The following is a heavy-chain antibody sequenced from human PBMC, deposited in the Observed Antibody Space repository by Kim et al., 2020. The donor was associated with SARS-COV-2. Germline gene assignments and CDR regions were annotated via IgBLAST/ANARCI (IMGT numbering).Heavy chain of an antibody. CDR2: ISYDGSNK. Sequence: GGSLRLSCAASGLTFSTYAMHWVRQAPGKGLEWVAVISYDGSNKYYVDSVKGRFTISRDNSKNTLYLQMNSLRAEDTAFYYCAREAPYYFDYCGQGTLVTVSS. J-gene: IGHJ4*02. CDR3: AREAPYYFDY. V-gene: IGHV3-30*04. CDR1: GLTFSTYA.